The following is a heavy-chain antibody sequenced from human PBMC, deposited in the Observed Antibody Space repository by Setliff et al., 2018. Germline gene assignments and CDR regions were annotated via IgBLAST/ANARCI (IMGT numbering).Heavy chain of an antibody. V-gene: IGHV3-33*01. J-gene: IGHJ3*02. D-gene: IGHD6-19*01. CDR1: GFTFSSYG. Sequence: PGGSLRLSCAASGFTFSSYGMHWVRQAPGKGLEWVAVIWYDGSNKYYADSVKGRFTISRDNAKSSLYLQMNSLRAEDTAVYYCARGGEWLVPHAFDIWGQGTMVTVSS. CDR2: IWYDGSNK. CDR3: ARGGEWLVPHAFDI.